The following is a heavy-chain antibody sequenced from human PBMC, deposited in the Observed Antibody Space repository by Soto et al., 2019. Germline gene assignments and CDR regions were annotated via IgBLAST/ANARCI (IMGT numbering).Heavy chain of an antibody. J-gene: IGHJ2*01. Sequence: QVQLVQSGAEVKKPGSSVKVSCKAYGGTFSSYAISWVRQAPGQGLEWMGGIIPIFGTATYAQKFQGRVTITADKSTSTADMELSSLRSEDTAVYYCARERDYGDSTTEGRYFDLWGLGTLVTVSS. CDR3: ARERDYGDSTTEGRYFDL. CDR2: IIPIFGTA. CDR1: GGTFSSYA. V-gene: IGHV1-69*06. D-gene: IGHD4-17*01.